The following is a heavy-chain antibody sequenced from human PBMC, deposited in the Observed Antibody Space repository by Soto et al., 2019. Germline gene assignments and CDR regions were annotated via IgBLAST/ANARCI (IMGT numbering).Heavy chain of an antibody. CDR2: INHSGST. Sequence: SETLSLTCAVYGGSFSGYYWSWIRQPPGKGLEWIGEINHSGSTNYNPSLKSRVTISVDTSKNQFSLKLSSVTAADTAVYYCARGSGSYYTPRGESFDYWGQGTLVTVSS. V-gene: IGHV4-34*01. J-gene: IGHJ4*02. CDR3: ARGSGSYYTPRGESFDY. D-gene: IGHD3-10*01. CDR1: GGSFSGYY.